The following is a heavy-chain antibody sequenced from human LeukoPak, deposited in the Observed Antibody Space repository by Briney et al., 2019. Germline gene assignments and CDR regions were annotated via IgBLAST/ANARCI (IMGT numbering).Heavy chain of an antibody. CDR1: GFTFSNYA. CDR3: AKDRSCTNKICHGESDN. V-gene: IGHV3-23*01. D-gene: IGHD2-8*01. Sequence: PGGSLRLSCAASGFTFSNYAIIWLRQAPGKGLEWVSGISGSGGDTYYADSVKGRFTISRDNSKNTLYLQMNSLRAEDTAVYYCAKDRSCTNKICHGESDNRGQGTLVTVSS. CDR2: ISGSGGDT. J-gene: IGHJ4*02.